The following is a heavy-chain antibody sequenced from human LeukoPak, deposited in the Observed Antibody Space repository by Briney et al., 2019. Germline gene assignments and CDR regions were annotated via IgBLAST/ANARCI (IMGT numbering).Heavy chain of an antibody. CDR2: ISAYNGNT. D-gene: IGHD3-22*01. CDR1: GYTFTSYG. CDR3: ARIYDSSAREPPDY. V-gene: IGHV1-18*01. J-gene: IGHJ4*02. Sequence: ASVKVSCKASGYTFTSYGISWVRQAPGQGLEWMGWISAYNGNTNYAQKLQGRVTMTTDTSTSTAYMEMRSLRSDDTAVYYCARIYDSSAREPPDYWGQGTLVTVSS.